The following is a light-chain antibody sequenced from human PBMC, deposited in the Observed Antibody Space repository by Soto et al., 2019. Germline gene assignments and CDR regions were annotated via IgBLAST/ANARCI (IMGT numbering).Light chain of an antibody. CDR3: QQTYSTPWT. CDR1: QSISSN. V-gene: IGKV1-39*01. Sequence: DIQMTQSPSSLSASVGDRVTITCRASQSISSNLNWYQQKPGKAPKLLIYAASSLQSGVPSRSSGSASGTDFTLTISSLQPEDFATYHCQQTYSTPWTFGQGTKVDIK. J-gene: IGKJ1*01. CDR2: AAS.